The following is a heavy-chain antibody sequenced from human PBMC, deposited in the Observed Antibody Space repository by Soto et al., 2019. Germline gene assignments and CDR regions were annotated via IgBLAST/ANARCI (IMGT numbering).Heavy chain of an antibody. D-gene: IGHD5-12*01. CDR3: AKDTHIVATIADYYYYGMDV. V-gene: IGHV3-30*18. Sequence: GGSLRLSCAASGFTFSSYGMHWVRQAPGKGLEWVAVISYDGSNKYYADSVKGRFTISRDNSKNTLYLQMNSLRAEDTAVYYCAKDTHIVATIADYYYYGMDVWGQGTTVTVSS. CDR1: GFTFSSYG. J-gene: IGHJ6*02. CDR2: ISYDGSNK.